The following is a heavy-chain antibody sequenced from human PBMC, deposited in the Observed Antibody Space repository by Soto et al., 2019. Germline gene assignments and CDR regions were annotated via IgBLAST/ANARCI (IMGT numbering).Heavy chain of an antibody. Sequence: PSETLSLTCTVSGGSISSFYWSWILQPPGKGLEWIGYIYYSGSTNYNPSLKSRVTISVDTSKNQFSLKLSSVTAADTAVYYCASSSGNYDFWSGYTNYYGMDVWGQGTTVTVSS. J-gene: IGHJ6*02. V-gene: IGHV4-59*01. D-gene: IGHD3-3*01. CDR1: GGSISSFY. CDR2: IYYSGST. CDR3: ASSSGNYDFWSGYTNYYGMDV.